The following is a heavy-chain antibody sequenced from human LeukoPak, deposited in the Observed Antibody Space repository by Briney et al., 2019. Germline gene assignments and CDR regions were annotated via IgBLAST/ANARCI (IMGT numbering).Heavy chain of an antibody. V-gene: IGHV3-21*01. D-gene: IGHD3-10*01. Sequence: PGGSLRLSCAASGFTFSSYSMNWVRQAPGKGLEWVSSISSSSSYIYYADSVKGRFTISRDNAKNSLYLQMNSLRAEDTAVYYCAKSPPLGATVRGVIIRPDYWGQGTLVTVSS. CDR2: ISSSSSYI. J-gene: IGHJ4*02. CDR1: GFTFSSYS. CDR3: AKSPPLGATVRGVIIRPDY.